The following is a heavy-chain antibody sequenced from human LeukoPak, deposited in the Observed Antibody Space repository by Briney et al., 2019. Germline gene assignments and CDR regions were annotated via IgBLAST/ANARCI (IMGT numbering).Heavy chain of an antibody. V-gene: IGHV3-23*01. CDR1: GFTLSSYA. J-gene: IGHJ5*02. Sequence: GGSLRLSCAASGFTLSSYAMSWVRQAPGKGLEWVSAISGSGGSTYYADSVEGRFTISRDNSKNTLYLQMNSLRAEDTAVYYCAKDRGIAVKINWFDPWGQGTLVTVSP. CDR2: ISGSGGST. CDR3: AKDRGIAVKINWFDP. D-gene: IGHD6-19*01.